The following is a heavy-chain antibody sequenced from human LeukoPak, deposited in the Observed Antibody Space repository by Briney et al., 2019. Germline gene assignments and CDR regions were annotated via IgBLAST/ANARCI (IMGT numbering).Heavy chain of an antibody. Sequence: ASVKVSCKASGYTFTGYYMHWVRQAPGQGLEWMGWINPNSGGTDYAQKFQDRVTMTRDTSISTAYMELSRLRSDDTAVYYCAREVTYYYDSSGYHYDAFDIWSQGTMVTVSS. CDR3: AREVTYYYDSSGYHYDAFDI. J-gene: IGHJ3*02. CDR2: INPNSGGT. D-gene: IGHD3-22*01. CDR1: GYTFTGYY. V-gene: IGHV1-2*02.